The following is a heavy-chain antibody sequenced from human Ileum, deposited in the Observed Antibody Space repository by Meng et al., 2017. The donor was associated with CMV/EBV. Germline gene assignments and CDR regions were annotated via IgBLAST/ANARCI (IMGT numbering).Heavy chain of an antibody. CDR1: GVDIRSIGYY. Sequence: AGVDIRSIGYYWRRNRQQPGKGVEWIGSIYYTGGTHYMASLESRVTMSVDSSKNTLTLMLKSVTDAGTAVYYCTRLIGCGYGGIDHWGQGTLVTVSS. J-gene: IGHJ4*02. D-gene: IGHD5-18*01. V-gene: IGHV4-39*02. CDR3: TRLIGCGYGGIDH. CDR2: IYYTGGT.